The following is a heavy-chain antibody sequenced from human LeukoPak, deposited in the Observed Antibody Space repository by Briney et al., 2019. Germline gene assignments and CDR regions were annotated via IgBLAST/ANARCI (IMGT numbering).Heavy chain of an antibody. CDR3: AKVGAGKRWSDAFDI. D-gene: IGHD6-13*01. CDR2: ISYDGSNK. V-gene: IGHV3-30*18. Sequence: QSEGSLRLSCAASGFTFSSYGMHWVRQAPGKGLEWVAVISYDGSNKYYADSVKGRFTVSRDNAKNTLYLQMNSLRTEDTAVYYCAKVGAGKRWSDAFDIWGQGTMVTVSS. CDR1: GFTFSSYG. J-gene: IGHJ3*02.